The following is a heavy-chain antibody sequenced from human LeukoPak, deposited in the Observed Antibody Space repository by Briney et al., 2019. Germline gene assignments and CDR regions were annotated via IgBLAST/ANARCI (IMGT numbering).Heavy chain of an antibody. CDR2: IRGRADTT. D-gene: IGHD3-3*01. Sequence: PGGSLRLSCAASGFTFTMFSMNWVRQAPGKGLEWIAFIRGRADTTYYAGSVQGRFTISRDNADDSVYLQMDNLRVEDTAVYYCARTYDYGVGPPGDAFDNWGQGTLVTVPS. CDR1: GFTFTMFS. J-gene: IGHJ3*02. CDR3: ARTYDYGVGPPGDAFDN. V-gene: IGHV3-48*01.